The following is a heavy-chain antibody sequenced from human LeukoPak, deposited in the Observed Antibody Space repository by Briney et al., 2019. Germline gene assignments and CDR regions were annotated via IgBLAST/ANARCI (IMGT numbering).Heavy chain of an antibody. CDR1: GGTFSSYA. CDR3: VTDPYTTTDDYNFEPQGAF. J-gene: IGHJ4*02. Sequence: GASVKVSCKASGGTFSSYAISWVRQAPGQGLEWMGGIIPIFGTANYARKFQGRVTITMDESTSTAYMELSSLRSEDTAVYYCVTDPYTTTDDYNFEPQGAFWGQGTLVTVSS. CDR2: IIPIFGTA. V-gene: IGHV1-69*05. D-gene: IGHD5-24*01.